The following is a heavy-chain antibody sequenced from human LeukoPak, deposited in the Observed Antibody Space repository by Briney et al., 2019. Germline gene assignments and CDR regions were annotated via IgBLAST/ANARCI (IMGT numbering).Heavy chain of an antibody. CDR1: GGSISSSSYY. J-gene: IGHJ4*02. V-gene: IGHV4-39*01. Sequence: SETLSLTCTVSGGSISSSSYYWGWIRQPPGKGLEWIGSIYYSGSTYYNPSLKSRVTISVDTSKNQFSLKLSSVTAADTAVYYCARGYYSSGWFDYWGQGTLVTVSS. D-gene: IGHD6-19*01. CDR2: IYYSGST. CDR3: ARGYYSSGWFDY.